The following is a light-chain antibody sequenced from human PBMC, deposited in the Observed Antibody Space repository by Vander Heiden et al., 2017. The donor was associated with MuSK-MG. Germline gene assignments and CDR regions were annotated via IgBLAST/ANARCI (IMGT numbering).Light chain of an antibody. J-gene: IGLJ3*02. CDR2: DVS. CDR3: SSYTSSSTLDGV. Sequence: SAVTHPASQSWSPGQWTTVSCAGTSRAVRGHHYVSCSEQHPRTATKLMRYDVSNRPSGVSKRFSGSKSGNPASPPISGLQAEDEADYYCSSYTSSSTLDGVFGGGTKLTVL. CDR1: SRAVRGHHY. V-gene: IGLV2-14*01.